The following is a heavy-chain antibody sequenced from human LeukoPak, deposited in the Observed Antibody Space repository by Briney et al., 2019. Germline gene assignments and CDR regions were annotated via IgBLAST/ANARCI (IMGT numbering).Heavy chain of an antibody. CDR3: ARYIEDTAMVTGYFDY. D-gene: IGHD5-18*01. V-gene: IGHV4-4*02. CDR1: GGSISSNNW. CDR2: IYHSGNT. Sequence: KPSETLSLTCAVSGGSISSNNWWSWVRQSPGKGLEWIGGIYHSGNTEYNPSHESRVTISLDKSKNQFSLKLSSVTAADTAVYYCARYIEDTAMVTGYFDYWGQGTLVTVSS. J-gene: IGHJ4*02.